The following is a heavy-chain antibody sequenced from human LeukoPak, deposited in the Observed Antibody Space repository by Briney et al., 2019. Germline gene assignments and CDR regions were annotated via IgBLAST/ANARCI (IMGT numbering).Heavy chain of an antibody. V-gene: IGHV3-23*01. CDR2: ISGSGGST. CDR1: GFTFSSYA. J-gene: IGHJ4*02. D-gene: IGHD3-22*01. Sequence: PGGSLRLSCAASGFTFSSYAMSWVRQAPGKGLEWVSAISGSGGSTYYADSVKGRFTISRDNSKNTLYLQMNSLRAEDTAVYYCAKDHGDDSSGYYNYRGQGTLVTVSS. CDR3: AKDHGDDSSGYYNY.